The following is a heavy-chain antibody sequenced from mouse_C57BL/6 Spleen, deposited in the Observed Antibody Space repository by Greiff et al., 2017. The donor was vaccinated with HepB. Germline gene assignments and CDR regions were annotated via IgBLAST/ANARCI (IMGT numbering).Heavy chain of an antibody. CDR1: GFNIKNTY. CDR2: IDPANGNT. Sequence: EVKLVESVAELVRPGASVKLSCTASGFNIKNTYMHWVKQRPEQGLEWIGRIDPANGNTKYAPKFQGKATITADTSSNTAYLQLSSLTSEDTAIYYCAPHYGSRSWFAYWGQGTLVTVSA. D-gene: IGHD1-1*01. V-gene: IGHV14-3*01. J-gene: IGHJ3*01. CDR3: APHYGSRSWFAY.